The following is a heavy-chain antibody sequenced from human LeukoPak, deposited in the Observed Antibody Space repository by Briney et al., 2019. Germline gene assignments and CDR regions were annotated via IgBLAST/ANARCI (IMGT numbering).Heavy chain of an antibody. J-gene: IGHJ4*02. V-gene: IGHV3-30*18. Sequence: AGGSLRLSCAASGFTFSSYGMHWVRQAPGKGLEWVAVISYDGSNEYYADSVKGRFTISRDNSKNTLYLQMNSLRAEDTAVYYCAKRSSAVADFDYWGQGTLVTVSS. CDR3: AKRSSAVADFDY. CDR2: ISYDGSNE. CDR1: GFTFSSYG. D-gene: IGHD6-19*01.